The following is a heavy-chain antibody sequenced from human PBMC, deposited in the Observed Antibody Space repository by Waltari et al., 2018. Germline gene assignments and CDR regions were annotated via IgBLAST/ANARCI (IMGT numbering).Heavy chain of an antibody. CDR1: SSYA. D-gene: IGHD6-13*01. Sequence: SSYAMHWVRQAPGKGLEWVAVISYDGSNKYYADSVKGRFTISRDNSKNTLYLQMNSLRAEDTAVYYCAREAPPVPSVAAAGHFDYWGQGTLVTVSS. V-gene: IGHV3-30-3*01. CDR2: ISYDGSNK. CDR3: AREAPPVPSVAAAGHFDY. J-gene: IGHJ4*02.